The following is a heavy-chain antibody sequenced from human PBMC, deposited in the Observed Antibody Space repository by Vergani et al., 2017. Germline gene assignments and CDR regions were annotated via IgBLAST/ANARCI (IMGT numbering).Heavy chain of an antibody. V-gene: IGHV1-3*01. D-gene: IGHD4-17*01. CDR2: INAGNGNT. CDR1: GYTFTSYA. Sequence: QVQLVQSGAEVKKPGASVKVSCKASGYTFTSYAMHWVRQAPGQRLEWMGWINAGNGNTKYSQKFQGRVTITRDTSASTAYMELSSLRSEDTAVYYCARDLLADYGDYAIPSGAFDIWGQGTMVTVSS. CDR3: ARDLLADYGDYAIPSGAFDI. J-gene: IGHJ3*02.